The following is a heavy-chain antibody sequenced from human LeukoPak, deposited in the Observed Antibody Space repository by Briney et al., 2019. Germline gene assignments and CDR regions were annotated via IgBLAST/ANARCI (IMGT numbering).Heavy chain of an antibody. V-gene: IGHV5-51*01. CDR1: GSIFSSSW. D-gene: IGHD3-10*02. Sequence: GESLKISCKTSGSIFSSSWIAWVPKMPGKGRGWIGMIYPGDSDTTYSPSSQGQVIISADTSISTAYLQLTRLQASDTAIYYCARHPPYVSSSAFFDPWGQGTLVTVAS. J-gene: IGHJ5*02. CDR3: ARHPPYVSSSAFFDP. CDR2: IYPGDSDT.